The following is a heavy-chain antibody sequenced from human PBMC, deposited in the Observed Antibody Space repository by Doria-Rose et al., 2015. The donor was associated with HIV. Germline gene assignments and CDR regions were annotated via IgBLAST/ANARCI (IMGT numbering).Heavy chain of an antibody. J-gene: IGHJ4*02. Sequence: QITLKESGPVLVKPTETLTLTCTVSGVSLSSPGMGVSWIRQPPGKALELLANIFSDDERSYKTSLKSRLTISRVTSKSQVVLTMTGMDPVDTATYYCARIKSSRWYHKYYFDFWGQGTLVIVSA. CDR2: IFSDDER. D-gene: IGHD6-13*01. V-gene: IGHV2-26*01. CDR1: GVSLSSPGMG. CDR3: ARIKSSRWYHKYYFDF.